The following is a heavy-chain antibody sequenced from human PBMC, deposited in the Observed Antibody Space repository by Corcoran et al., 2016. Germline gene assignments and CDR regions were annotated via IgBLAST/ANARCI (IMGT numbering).Heavy chain of an antibody. Sequence: EVQLVESGGGLVQPGGSLRLSCAASGFTFSSYWMHWVRQAPGKGLVWVSRINSDGSSTSYADSVKGRFTISRDNAKNTLYLQMNSQRAEDTAVYYCARGYDFWSGYSDTNRFDPWGQGTLVTVSS. V-gene: IGHV3-74*01. D-gene: IGHD3-3*01. CDR1: GFTFSSYW. CDR3: ARGYDFWSGYSDTNRFDP. J-gene: IGHJ5*02. CDR2: INSDGSST.